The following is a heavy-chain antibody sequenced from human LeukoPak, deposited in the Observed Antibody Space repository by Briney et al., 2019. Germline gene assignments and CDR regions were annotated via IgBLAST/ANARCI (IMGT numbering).Heavy chain of an antibody. D-gene: IGHD1-26*01. Sequence: VKPSETLSLTCTVSSGSISSYYWSWIRQPPGKGLEWIGYIYYTGSTNYNPSLKSRVTISIDTSKNQFSLNLSSVTAADTAVYYCASHGPYLGRLGWFDPWGQGTLVTVSS. CDR1: SGSISSYY. V-gene: IGHV4-59*08. CDR2: IYYTGST. J-gene: IGHJ5*02. CDR3: ASHGPYLGRLGWFDP.